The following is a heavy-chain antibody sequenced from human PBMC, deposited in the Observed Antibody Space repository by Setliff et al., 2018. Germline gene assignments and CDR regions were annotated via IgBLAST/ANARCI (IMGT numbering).Heavy chain of an antibody. J-gene: IGHJ3*02. CDR2: IYTDNGNI. V-gene: IGHV1-3*04. CDR3: TRDTNIVVVPPHRTAFDI. D-gene: IGHD2-2*01. CDR1: GYTFSANA. Sequence: ASVKVSCKASGYTFSANAIHWVRQAPGQRLEWMGFIYTDNGNIIYAHKFQGRVTMTTDTSTGTADMELRNLRSDDTAVYYCTRDTNIVVVPPHRTAFDIWGQGTMVTVSS.